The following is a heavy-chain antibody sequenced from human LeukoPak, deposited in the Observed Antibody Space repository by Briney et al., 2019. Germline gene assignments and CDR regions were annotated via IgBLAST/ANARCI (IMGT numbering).Heavy chain of an antibody. D-gene: IGHD1-7*01. CDR2: ISSSGSTI. J-gene: IGHJ4*02. CDR3: ASGDGRTGTRVY. V-gene: IGHV3-48*03. CDR1: GFTFSSYE. Sequence: PGGSLRLSCAASGFTFSSYEMNWVRQAPGKGLEWVSYISSSGSTIYYADSVKGRFTISRDNAKNSLYLQMNSLRAEDTAVYYCASGDGRTGTRVYWGQGTLVTVSS.